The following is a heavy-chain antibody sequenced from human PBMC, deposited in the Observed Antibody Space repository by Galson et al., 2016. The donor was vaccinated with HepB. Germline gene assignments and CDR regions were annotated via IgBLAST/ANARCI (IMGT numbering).Heavy chain of an antibody. Sequence: SLRLSCAASRFTFSRNAMHWVRQAPGKGLDWVAAISYDGRDKYYADSVKGRFTISRDNANNSVFLQMNSLRAEDMAIYYCARDRGGDIIRGFDYWGQGTLVTVSS. J-gene: IGHJ4*02. CDR1: RFTFSRNA. CDR2: ISYDGRDK. V-gene: IGHV3-30-3*01. D-gene: IGHD3-10*01. CDR3: ARDRGGDIIRGFDY.